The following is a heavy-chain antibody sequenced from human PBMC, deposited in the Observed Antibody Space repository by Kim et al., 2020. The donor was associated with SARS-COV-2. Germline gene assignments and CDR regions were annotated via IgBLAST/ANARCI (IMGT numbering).Heavy chain of an antibody. Sequence: SYNPSLTSRVTISVDTSKNQFSLKLSSVTAADTAVYYCARDAVAGTSSDYWGQGTLVTVSS. CDR3: ARDAVAGTSSDY. V-gene: IGHV4-30-2*04. J-gene: IGHJ4*02. D-gene: IGHD6-19*01.